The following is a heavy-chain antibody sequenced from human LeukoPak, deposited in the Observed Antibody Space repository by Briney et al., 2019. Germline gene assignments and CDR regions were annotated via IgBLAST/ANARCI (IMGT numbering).Heavy chain of an antibody. CDR1: GFTFSSYA. V-gene: IGHV3-30-3*01. CDR3: ARGILSSGWYDS. J-gene: IGHJ5*01. Sequence: PGGSLRLSCAASGFTFSSYAMHWVRQAPGKGLEWVAVISYDGSNKYYADSVKGRFTISRDNSKNTLYLQMNSLRAEDTAVYYCARGILSSGWYDSWGQGTLVTVSS. CDR2: ISYDGSNK. D-gene: IGHD6-19*01.